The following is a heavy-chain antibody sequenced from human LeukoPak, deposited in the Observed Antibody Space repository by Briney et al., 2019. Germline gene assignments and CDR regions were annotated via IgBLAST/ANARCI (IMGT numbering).Heavy chain of an antibody. J-gene: IGHJ4*02. CDR1: GFNFNDYG. CDR3: AKDRGQQNVGVDY. V-gene: IGHV3-9*01. D-gene: IGHD1-1*01. Sequence: PGRSLRLSCAASGFNFNDYGMHWLRHAPGKGLEWVSGINWNSGTIGYADSVKGRFTISRDRAKSSLYLQMNSLRREDTALYYCAKDRGQQNVGVDYWGQGTLVTVSS. CDR2: INWNSGTI.